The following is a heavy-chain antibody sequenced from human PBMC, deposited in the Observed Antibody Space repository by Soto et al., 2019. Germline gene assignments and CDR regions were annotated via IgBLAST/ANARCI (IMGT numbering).Heavy chain of an antibody. CDR3: ARGAYISFRGTWFDP. J-gene: IGHJ5*02. Sequence: ASVKVSCKASGYTFTNYYIHWVRQAPGQGLEWMGIINPNGGSGTYAQKFEGRVTMTSDTSTTTVYMELSSLRSEDTAVFYCARGAYISFRGTWFDPWGQGTLVTVSS. CDR2: INPNGGSG. D-gene: IGHD6-6*01. CDR1: GYTFTNYY. V-gene: IGHV1-46*01.